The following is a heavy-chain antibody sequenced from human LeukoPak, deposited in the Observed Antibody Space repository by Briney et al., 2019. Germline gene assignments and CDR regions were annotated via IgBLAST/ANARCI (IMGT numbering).Heavy chain of an antibody. D-gene: IGHD6-13*01. Sequence: ASVKVSCKVSGYTLTELSMHWVRQAPGKGLEWMGGFDPEDGETIYAQKFQGRVTMTEDTSTDTAYMELSSLRSEDTAVYYCARGGYSSNPWNWFDPWGQGTLVTVSS. CDR3: ARGGYSSNPWNWFDP. J-gene: IGHJ5*02. V-gene: IGHV1-24*01. CDR1: GYTLTELS. CDR2: FDPEDGET.